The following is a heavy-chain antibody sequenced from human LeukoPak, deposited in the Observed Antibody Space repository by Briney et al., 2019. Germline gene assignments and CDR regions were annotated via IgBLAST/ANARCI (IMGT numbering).Heavy chain of an antibody. J-gene: IGHJ4*02. CDR3: AKARGSYYYDSSGPFDY. CDR2: ISGSGGST. Sequence: PGGSLRLSCAASGFTLSSYAMSWVRQAPGKGLEWVSAISGSGGSTYYTDSVKGRFTISRDNSKNTLYLQMNSLRAEDTAVYYCAKARGSYYYDSSGPFDYWGQGTLVTVSS. CDR1: GFTLSSYA. D-gene: IGHD3-22*01. V-gene: IGHV3-23*01.